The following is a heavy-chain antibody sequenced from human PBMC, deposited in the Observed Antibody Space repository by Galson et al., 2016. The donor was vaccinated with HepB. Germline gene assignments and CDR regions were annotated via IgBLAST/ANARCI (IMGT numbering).Heavy chain of an antibody. CDR3: ARTERKTAYDY. V-gene: IGHV2-70*04. D-gene: IGHD5-24*01. J-gene: IGHJ4*02. CDR1: GFSLHTSGMR. Sequence: PALVKPTQTLTLTCTVSGFSLHTSGMRVSWIRQPPGKTLERLAHIDWEDDKLYSTSLRTRLNISRDTSKNRVVLIMTNIDPVDAGTYYCARTERKTAYDYWGQGTLVTVSS. CDR2: IDWEDDK.